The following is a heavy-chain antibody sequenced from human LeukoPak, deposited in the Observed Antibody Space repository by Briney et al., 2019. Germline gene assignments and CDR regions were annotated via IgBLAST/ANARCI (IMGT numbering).Heavy chain of an antibody. CDR3: ARDWGSPTSYYYCYMDV. Sequence: GGSLRLSCAASGFTFSDYYMSWIRQAPGKGLEWVSYISSCGSTIYYADSVKGRFTISRDNAKNSLYLQMNSLRAEDTAVYYCARDWGSPTSYYYCYMDVWGKGTTVTVSS. D-gene: IGHD3-16*01. CDR1: GFTFSDYY. CDR2: ISSCGSTI. J-gene: IGHJ6*03. V-gene: IGHV3-11*04.